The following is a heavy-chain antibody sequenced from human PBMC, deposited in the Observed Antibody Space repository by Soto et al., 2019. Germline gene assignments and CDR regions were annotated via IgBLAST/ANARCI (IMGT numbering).Heavy chain of an antibody. D-gene: IGHD1-26*01. CDR2: INPNSGGT. CDR3: AISGSYSRNYFDY. V-gene: IGHV1-2*02. J-gene: IGHJ4*02. CDR1: GYTFTGYY. Sequence: ASVKVSCKASGYTFTGYYMHWVRQAPGQGLEWMGWINPNSGGTNYAQKFQGRVTMNRDTSISTAYMELSRLRSDDTAVYYCAISGSYSRNYFDYWGQGTLVTVSS.